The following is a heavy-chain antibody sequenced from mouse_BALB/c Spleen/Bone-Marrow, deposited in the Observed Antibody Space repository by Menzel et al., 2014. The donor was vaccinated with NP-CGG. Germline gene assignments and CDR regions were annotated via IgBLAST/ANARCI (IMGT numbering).Heavy chain of an antibody. J-gene: IGHJ2*01. CDR2: IRNKANGYTT. CDR3: ARALIVFDY. CDR1: GFTFTDYY. Sequence: EVRLVESGGGLVQPGGSLRLSCATSGFTFTDYYMSWVRQPPGKALEWLGFIRNKANGYTTEYSASVKGRFTISRDNSQSILYLQMNTLRADDSATYYCARALIVFDYWGQGTTLTVSS. V-gene: IGHV7-3*02.